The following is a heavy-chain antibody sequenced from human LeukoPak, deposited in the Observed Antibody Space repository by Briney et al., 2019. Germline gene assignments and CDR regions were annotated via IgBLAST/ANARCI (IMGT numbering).Heavy chain of an antibody. D-gene: IGHD3-10*01. CDR1: GGSISSSSYY. J-gene: IGHJ4*02. CDR3: ARDLYYGSGSYD. V-gene: IGHV4-39*07. Sequence: SETLSLTCTVSGGSISSSSYYWGWIRQPPGKGLEWIGSIYYSGSTYYNPSLKSRVTISVDTSKNQFSLKLSSVTAADTAVYYCARDLYYGSGSYDWGQGTLVTVSS. CDR2: IYYSGST.